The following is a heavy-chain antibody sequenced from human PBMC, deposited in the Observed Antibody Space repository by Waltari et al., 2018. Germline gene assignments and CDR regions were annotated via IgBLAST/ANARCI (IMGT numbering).Heavy chain of an antibody. CDR2: NSDYNDHT. CDR1: SDPFTGFG. D-gene: IGHD3-3*01. J-gene: IGHJ6*03. V-gene: IGHV1-18*01. Sequence: QVQLEQSGAEVKKPGASVKVSCKASSDPFTGFGIVWVRQAPGQGLEWVGWNSDYNDHTNYAQQLQGRVTMTTDTSTRTAYMELRNLRSDDTAVYYCARGGWHGRFLGPGYLDVWGKGTTVTISS. CDR3: ARGGWHGRFLGPGYLDV.